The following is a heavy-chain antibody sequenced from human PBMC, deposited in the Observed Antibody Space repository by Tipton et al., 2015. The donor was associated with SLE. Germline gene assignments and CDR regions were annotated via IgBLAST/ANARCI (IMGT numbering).Heavy chain of an antibody. D-gene: IGHD4-23*01. CDR3: ARDYGGNAGELDY. CDR1: GGSIGSRSHY. V-gene: IGHV4-39*07. Sequence: TLSLTCTVSGGSIGSRSHYWGWIRQIPGKGLEWIGSIYYSGGTNYNPSLESRVTVSVDKSKNQFSLRLNSVTAADTAVYYCARDYGGNAGELDYWGQGTLVTVSS. CDR2: IYYSGGT. J-gene: IGHJ1*01.